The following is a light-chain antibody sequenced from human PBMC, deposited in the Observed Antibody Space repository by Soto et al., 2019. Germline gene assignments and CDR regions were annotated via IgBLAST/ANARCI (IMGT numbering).Light chain of an antibody. Sequence: EIVLTQSPATLSLSPGERATLSCRASQSVSSYLAWYQQKPGQASRLLIYGASSRATGIPERFSGSGSVTDFTLTISRLEPEDFAVYFCQQYGSSGTFGQGTKVDIK. CDR3: QQYGSSGT. CDR1: QSVSSY. V-gene: IGKV3-20*01. CDR2: GAS. J-gene: IGKJ1*01.